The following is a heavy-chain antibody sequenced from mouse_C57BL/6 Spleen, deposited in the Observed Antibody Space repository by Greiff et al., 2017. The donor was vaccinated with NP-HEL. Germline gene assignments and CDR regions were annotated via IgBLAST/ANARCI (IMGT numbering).Heavy chain of an antibody. D-gene: IGHD1-1*02. CDR1: GYTFTSYD. CDR2: IYPRDGST. J-gene: IGHJ3*01. Sequence: QVQLQQSGPELVKPGASVKLSCKASGYTFTSYDINWVKQRPGQGLEWIGWIYPRDGSTTYNEKFKGKATLTVDTSSSTAYMELHSLTSEDSAVYFCARRRLWGVFAYWGQGTLVTVSA. CDR3: ARRRLWGVFAY. V-gene: IGHV1-85*01.